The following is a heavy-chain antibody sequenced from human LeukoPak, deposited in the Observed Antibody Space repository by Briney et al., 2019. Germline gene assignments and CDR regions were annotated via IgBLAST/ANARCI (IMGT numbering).Heavy chain of an antibody. V-gene: IGHV4-39*01. CDR2: IYYSGST. D-gene: IGHD5-12*01. J-gene: IGHJ4*02. CDR3: ANNRGYSAYDY. CDR1: GGSISSSSSY. Sequence: SETLSLTCTVSGGSISSSSSYWGWIRQPPGKGLEWIGNIYYSGSTYYNPSLTSRVTMSVDTSKNQFSLKLSSVTASDTVVYYCANNRGYSAYDYWGQGTLVTVSS.